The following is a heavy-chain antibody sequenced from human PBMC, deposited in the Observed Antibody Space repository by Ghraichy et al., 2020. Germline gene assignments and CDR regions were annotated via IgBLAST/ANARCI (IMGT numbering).Heavy chain of an antibody. CDR2: IYHSGSA. CDR3: VHHSGSPYYSEF. D-gene: IGHD3-22*01. V-gene: IGHV4-4*02. Sequence: SETLSLTCAVSGGSIDSYNWWTWVRQPPGKGLEWIGEIYHSGSANYSPSLKNRITISVDKSKNQFSLNLSSVTVADTAVYYCVHHSGSPYYSEFWGQGTLVTVSS. J-gene: IGHJ4*02. CDR1: GGSIDSYNW.